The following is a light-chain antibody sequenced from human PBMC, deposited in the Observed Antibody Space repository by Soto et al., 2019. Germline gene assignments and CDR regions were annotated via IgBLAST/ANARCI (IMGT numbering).Light chain of an antibody. CDR2: EVF. CDR1: SSDVGGYNY. Sequence: QSALTQPPSVSGSPGQSVTISCTGTSSDVGGYNYVSWYQQHPGKAPKVMIYEVFKRPSGVPDRFSGSKSGNTASLSSSRLQAEDEADYYCCSNADNVEVFGTGTKLTVL. J-gene: IGLJ1*01. CDR3: CSNADNVEV. V-gene: IGLV2-11*01.